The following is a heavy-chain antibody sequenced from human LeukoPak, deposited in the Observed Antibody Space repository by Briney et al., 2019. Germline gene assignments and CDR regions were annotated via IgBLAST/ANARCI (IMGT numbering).Heavy chain of an antibody. Sequence: SETLSLTCIISSGSISSSSYYWGWIRQPPGKGLEWIGIIYYSGSTYYNPSLKSRVTIFVDTSKNQFSLKLSSVTAADTAVYYCARDRSCSGGSCYYWFDPWGQGTLVTVSS. CDR2: IYYSGST. J-gene: IGHJ5*02. CDR3: ARDRSCSGGSCYYWFDP. V-gene: IGHV4-39*07. CDR1: SGSISSSSYY. D-gene: IGHD2-15*01.